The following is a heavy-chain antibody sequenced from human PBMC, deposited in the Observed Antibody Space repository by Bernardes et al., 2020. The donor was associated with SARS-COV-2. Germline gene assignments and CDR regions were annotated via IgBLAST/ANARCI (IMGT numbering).Heavy chain of an antibody. CDR1: GVSISGYY. J-gene: IGHJ6*02. D-gene: IGHD6-19*01. Sequence: SETLSLTRTVSGVSISGYYWGWIRQPPGEGLEWIAFIYYTGSSTSYNPSLKSRVTISVDTSKNQFSLKLSSVTAADTAVYYCVRYGSAVVSSGRSTGGMDVWGQGTTVTVSS. V-gene: IGHV4-59*01. CDR2: IYYTGSST. CDR3: VRYGSAVVSSGRSTGGMDV.